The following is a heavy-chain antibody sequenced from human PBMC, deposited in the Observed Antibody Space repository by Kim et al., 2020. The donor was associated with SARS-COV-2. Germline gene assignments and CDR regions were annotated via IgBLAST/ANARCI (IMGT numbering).Heavy chain of an antibody. CDR2: INPSVATT. D-gene: IGHD3-10*01. CDR1: GYTFTSHY. Sequence: ASVKVSCKASGYTFTSHYMNWVRQAPGQGLEWMGIINPSVATTSCAQKLQGRLTMTRDTSTNTVYMELSNLRPEDTGLYFCARDLLPRVGLYTSGSDHIPWLDRWGQGTLVTVSS. J-gene: IGHJ5*02. V-gene: IGHV1-46*01. CDR3: ARDLLPRVGLYTSGSDHIPWLDR.